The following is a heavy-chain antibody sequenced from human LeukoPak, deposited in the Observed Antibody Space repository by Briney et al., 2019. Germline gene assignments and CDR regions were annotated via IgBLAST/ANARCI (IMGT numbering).Heavy chain of an antibody. CDR3: AKVGGLGSFYRSPYFAY. Sequence: GRSLRLSCAAAGFIFGDYAMHWVRQAPGKGLGWVSGISWNSDTIGYADSVKGRFTISRDTAKNSLYLQMNSLRPEDTALYYCAKVGGLGSFYRSPYFAYWGQGTLVTVSS. V-gene: IGHV3-9*01. CDR2: ISWNSDTI. D-gene: IGHD3-10*01. J-gene: IGHJ4*02. CDR1: GFIFGDYA.